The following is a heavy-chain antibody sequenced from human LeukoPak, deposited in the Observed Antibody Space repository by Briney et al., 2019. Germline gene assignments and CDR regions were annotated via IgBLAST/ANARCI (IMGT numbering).Heavy chain of an antibody. J-gene: IGHJ4*02. CDR3: ASDIVVVPAAETDC. CDR1: GYTFTGYY. V-gene: IGHV1-2*02. Sequence: ASVKVSCKASGYTFTGYYMHWVRQAPGQGLEWMGWINPNSGGTNYAQKFQGRVTMTRDTSISTAYMELSRLRSDDTAVYYCASDIVVVPAAETDCWGQGTLVTVSS. CDR2: INPNSGGT. D-gene: IGHD2-2*01.